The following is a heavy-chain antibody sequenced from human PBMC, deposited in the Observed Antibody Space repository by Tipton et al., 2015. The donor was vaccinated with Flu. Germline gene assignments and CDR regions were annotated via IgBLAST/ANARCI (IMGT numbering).Heavy chain of an antibody. CDR1: GLTFDGYD. Sequence: SLRLSCAASGLTFDGYDMDWVRQAPGKGLEWVSVISWDGGSTFYADSVRGRFTVSRDNSENSLYLQMSSLRAEDTALYYCATEVAWQGGGYYGMDVWGQGTTVTISS. D-gene: IGHD1-26*01. CDR3: ATEVAWQGGGYYGMDV. V-gene: IGHV3-43D*03. CDR2: ISWDGGST. J-gene: IGHJ6*02.